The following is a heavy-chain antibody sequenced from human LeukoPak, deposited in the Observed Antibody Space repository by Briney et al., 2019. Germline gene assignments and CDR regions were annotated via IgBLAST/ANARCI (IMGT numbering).Heavy chain of an antibody. J-gene: IGHJ4*02. CDR3: AREGRCGDYVSGY. CDR2: VNTGDGNT. Sequence: ASVKVSCKASGYTFTSYAMHWVRQAPGQRLEWMGWVNTGDGNTKYSQKFQGRVTITRDISATTAYMELSSLRSEDTAVYYCAREGRCGDYVSGYWGQGTLVTVSS. V-gene: IGHV1-3*04. CDR1: GYTFTSYA. D-gene: IGHD4-17*01.